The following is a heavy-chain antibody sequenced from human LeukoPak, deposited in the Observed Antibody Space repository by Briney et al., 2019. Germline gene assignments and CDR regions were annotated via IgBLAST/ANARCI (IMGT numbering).Heavy chain of an antibody. CDR1: GYTFTSYG. CDR2: ISAYNGNT. Sequence: GASVKVSCKASGYTFTSYGISWVRQAPGQGLEWMGWISAYNGNTNYAQKLLGRVTMTTDTSTSTAYMELRSLRSDDTAVYYCARGYPLDFCGGDCYPPRTADAFDIWGQGTMVTVSS. V-gene: IGHV1-18*01. D-gene: IGHD2-21*02. CDR3: ARGYPLDFCGGDCYPPRTADAFDI. J-gene: IGHJ3*02.